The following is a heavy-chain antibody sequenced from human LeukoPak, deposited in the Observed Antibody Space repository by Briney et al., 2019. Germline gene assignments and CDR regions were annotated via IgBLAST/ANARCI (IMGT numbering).Heavy chain of an antibody. CDR1: GGSISSFF. D-gene: IGHD3-9*01. J-gene: IGHJ4*02. Sequence: SETLSLTCTVSGGSISSFFRSWIRQPPGKGLEWIGYVHSSGSTKYNPSLKSRLIISVDMSKNQFSLKLRSVSVADTAVYYCARLAPGNYDILTGDPKVVFDYWGQGALVTVSS. CDR3: ARLAPGNYDILTGDPKVVFDY. CDR2: VHSSGST. V-gene: IGHV4-59*01.